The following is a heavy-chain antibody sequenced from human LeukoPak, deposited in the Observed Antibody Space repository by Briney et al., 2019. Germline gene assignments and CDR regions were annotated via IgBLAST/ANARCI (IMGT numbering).Heavy chain of an antibody. CDR1: GGSFSGYY. D-gene: IGHD5-24*01. V-gene: IGHV4-34*01. J-gene: IGHJ6*03. Sequence: SETLSLTCAVYGGSFSGYYWSWIRQPPGKGLEWIGEINHSGSTNYNPSLKSRVTISVDTSKNQFSLKLSSVTAADTAVYYCARGRDGYNYYYYYYMDVWGKGTTVTVSS. CDR3: ARGRDGYNYYYYYYMDV. CDR2: INHSGST.